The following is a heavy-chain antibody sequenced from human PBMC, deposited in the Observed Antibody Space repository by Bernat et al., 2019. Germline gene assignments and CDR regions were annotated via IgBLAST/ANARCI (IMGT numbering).Heavy chain of an antibody. V-gene: IGHV1-18*01. CDR3: ARKGLGGSHFYSCGMDL. CDR1: GYTFRNYG. Sequence: QVQLVQSGPEVIKPGASVKVSCKASGYTFRNYGITWIRQAPGQGLECMGWISAYNGDTEYAHKFQGRVNMTTDTSTRTAYLELRHLRSDDTALYFCARKGLGGSHFYSCGMDLWGQGTTVTVSS. CDR2: ISAYNGDT. J-gene: IGHJ6*02. D-gene: IGHD3-10*01.